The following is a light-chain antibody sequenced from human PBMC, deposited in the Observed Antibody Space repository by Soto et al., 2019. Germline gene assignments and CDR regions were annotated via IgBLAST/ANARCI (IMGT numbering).Light chain of an antibody. V-gene: IGKV3-20*01. CDR3: QQYHNSPRT. Sequence: ETVLTQSPGTLSLSPGERATLSCRASQSVGGSSLAWYQQRPGQAPRLLIYDTSNRATGIPDRFSGSGSGTDFTLTISRLEPEDFEVYYCQQYHNSPRTFGQGTKVDIK. CDR2: DTS. J-gene: IGKJ1*01. CDR1: QSVGGSS.